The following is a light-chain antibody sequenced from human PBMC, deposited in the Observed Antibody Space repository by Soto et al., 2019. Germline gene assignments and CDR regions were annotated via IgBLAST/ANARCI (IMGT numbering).Light chain of an antibody. CDR3: QSYDTSLRAYV. Sequence: QSVLTQPPSVSGAPGQRVTIFCAGSSSNVGADYHVHWYQQLPGTAPRLLIYCNTNRPSGVPGRFSGSKSGTSASLAITGLQAEDEADYYCQSYDTSLRAYVFGTGTKLTVL. V-gene: IGLV1-40*01. CDR2: CNT. CDR1: SSNVGADYH. J-gene: IGLJ1*01.